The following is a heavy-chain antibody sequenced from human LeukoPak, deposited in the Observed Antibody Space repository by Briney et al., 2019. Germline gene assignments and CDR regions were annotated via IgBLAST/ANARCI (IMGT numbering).Heavy chain of an antibody. J-gene: IGHJ4*02. CDR2: INHSGST. Sequence: SETLSLTCAVYDGSFSGYYWSWIRQPPGKGLEWIGEINHSGSTNYNPSLKSRVTISVDTSKNQFSLKLSSVTAADTAVYYCAGAMGAAGSYYFDYWGQGTLVTVSS. V-gene: IGHV4-34*01. CDR1: DGSFSGYY. D-gene: IGHD5-18*01. CDR3: AGAMGAAGSYYFDY.